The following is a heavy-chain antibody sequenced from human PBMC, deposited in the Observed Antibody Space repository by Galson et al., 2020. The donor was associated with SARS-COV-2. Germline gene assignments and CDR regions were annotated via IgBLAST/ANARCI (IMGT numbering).Heavy chain of an antibody. J-gene: IGHJ5*01. Sequence: SETLSLTCSVSGGSISTGDYFWAWIRQPPGKGLEWIGTIHHRGFTYYNTSLKSRLTISVNTSKNQFSLRLSSVTAADTAMYYCARAPRVVSPYGIHRGNNCFDSWGQGPLVTVSS. CDR2: IHHRGFT. CDR3: ARAPRVVSPYGIHRGNNCFDS. V-gene: IGHV4-39*07. D-gene: IGHD2-21*01. CDR1: GGSISTGDYF.